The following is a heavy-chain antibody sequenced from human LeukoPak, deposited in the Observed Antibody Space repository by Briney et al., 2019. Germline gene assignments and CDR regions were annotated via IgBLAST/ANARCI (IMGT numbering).Heavy chain of an antibody. CDR2: ITSSSSYI. CDR1: GFTFSSYS. V-gene: IGHV3-21*04. Sequence: GGSLRLSCAASGFTFSSYSMNWVRQAPGKGLEWVSSITSSSSYIYYADSVKGRFTISRDNAKNSLYLQMNSLRAEDTALYYCAKVRYYYDTGAFDIWGKGTTVTISS. D-gene: IGHD3-22*01. CDR3: AKVRYYYDTGAFDI. J-gene: IGHJ6*04.